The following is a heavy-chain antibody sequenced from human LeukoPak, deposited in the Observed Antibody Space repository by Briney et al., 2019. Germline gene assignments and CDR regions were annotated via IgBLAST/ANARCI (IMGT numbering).Heavy chain of an antibody. CDR2: FYYSVNS. V-gene: IGHV4-39*01. J-gene: IGHJ4*02. CDR3: GTVGDPVRGGGYFDY. D-gene: IGHD3-10*01. Sequence: SETLSLTCTVSSGSISGSINYWGWIRQSPGKGLEWIGTFYYSVNSHYNPPPESRVTISLDASNNRFSLKLSSVTAADTAVYYCGTVGDPVRGGGYFDYWGQGTLVTVSS. CDR1: SGSISGSINY.